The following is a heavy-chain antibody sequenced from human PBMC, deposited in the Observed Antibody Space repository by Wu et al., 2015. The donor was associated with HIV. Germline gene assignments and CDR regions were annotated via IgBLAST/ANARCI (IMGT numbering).Heavy chain of an antibody. D-gene: IGHD3-22*01. Sequence: QVQLVQSGAEVKKPGSSVKVSCKASGGTFSSYAISWVRQAPGQGLEWMGGIIPIFGTANYAQKFQGRVTITTDESTSTAYMELSSLRSEDTAVYYCARYYYDSSGYYSSEPYFDYWGQGTLVTVSS. V-gene: IGHV1-69*05. J-gene: IGHJ4*02. CDR3: ARYYYDSSGYYSSEPYFDY. CDR1: GGTFSSYA. CDR2: IIPIFGTA.